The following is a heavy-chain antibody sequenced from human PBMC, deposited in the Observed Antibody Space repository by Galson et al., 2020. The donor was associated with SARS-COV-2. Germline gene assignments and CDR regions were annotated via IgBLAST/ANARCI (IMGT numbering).Heavy chain of an antibody. CDR1: GYSISSGYY. J-gene: IGHJ4*02. CDR3: AREGWYDSSGYPIDY. Sequence: SETLSLTCTVSGYSISSGYYWGWIRQPPGKGLEWIGSIYHSGSTYYNPSLKSRVTISVDTSKNQFSLKLSSVTATDTAVYYCAREGWYDSSGYPIDYWGQGTLVTVSS. V-gene: IGHV4-38-2*02. D-gene: IGHD3-22*01. CDR2: IYHSGST.